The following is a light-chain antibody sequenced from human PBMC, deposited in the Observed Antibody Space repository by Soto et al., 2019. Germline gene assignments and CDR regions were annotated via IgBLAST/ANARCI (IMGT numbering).Light chain of an antibody. Sequence: EIVMTQSPVTLSVSPGERATLSCRASQRVSSNLAWYQQKCGQAPRLLIYGASTRATGIPARFSGNGSGTEFTLTISSLQSEDFAIYYCQQYNNWPPYTFGQGTKLEIK. CDR3: QQYNNWPPYT. J-gene: IGKJ2*01. CDR2: GAS. V-gene: IGKV3-15*01. CDR1: QRVSSN.